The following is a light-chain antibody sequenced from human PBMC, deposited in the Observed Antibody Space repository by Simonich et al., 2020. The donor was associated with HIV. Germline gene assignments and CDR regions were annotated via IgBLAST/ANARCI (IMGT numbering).Light chain of an antibody. CDR1: QRVSSN. Sequence: EIVLTQSPATLSLSPGERATLSCRASQRVSSNLAWYEQKPGQAPRRLIYGASTRATGIPARFSGSGSGTEFTLTISSLQSEDFAVYYCQQYNKWPYTFGQGTKLEIK. V-gene: IGKV3-15*01. CDR2: GAS. CDR3: QQYNKWPYT. J-gene: IGKJ2*01.